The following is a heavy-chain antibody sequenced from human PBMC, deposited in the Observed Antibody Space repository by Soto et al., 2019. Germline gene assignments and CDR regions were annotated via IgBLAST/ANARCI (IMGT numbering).Heavy chain of an antibody. CDR3: ARENYCSSTSCDYYYYGMDV. CDR2: ISAYNGNT. Sequence: ASVKVSCKASGGTFSSYAISWVRQAPGQGLEWMGWISAYNGNTNYAQKLQGRVTMTTDTSTSTAYMELRSLRSDDTAVYYCARENYCSSTSCDYYYYGMDVWGQGTRVTVSS. V-gene: IGHV1-18*01. D-gene: IGHD2-2*01. J-gene: IGHJ6*02. CDR1: GGTFSSYA.